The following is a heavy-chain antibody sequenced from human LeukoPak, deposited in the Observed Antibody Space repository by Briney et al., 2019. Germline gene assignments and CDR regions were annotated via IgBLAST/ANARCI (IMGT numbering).Heavy chain of an antibody. J-gene: IGHJ6*02. V-gene: IGHV4-61*02. CDR2: IYTSGST. CDR1: GGSISSGSYY. Sequence: PSQTLSLTCTVSGGSISSGSYYWSWIWQPAGKGLEWIGRIYTSGSTNYNPSLKSRVTISVDTSKNQFSLKLSSVTAADTAVYYCARESQYPFWSGHYYGMDVWGQGTTVTVSS. CDR3: ARESQYPFWSGHYYGMDV. D-gene: IGHD3-3*01.